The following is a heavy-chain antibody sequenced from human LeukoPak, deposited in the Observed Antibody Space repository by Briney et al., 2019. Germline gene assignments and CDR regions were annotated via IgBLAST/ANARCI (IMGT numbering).Heavy chain of an antibody. D-gene: IGHD6-19*01. J-gene: IGHJ6*02. CDR3: ARGAGSGWYYYYYGMDV. CDR2: INPNSGGT. V-gene: IGHV1-2*04. CDR1: GGTFSSYA. Sequence: ASVKVSCKASGGTFSSYAISWVRQAPGQGLEWMGWINPNSGGTNYAQKFQGWVTMTRDTSISTAYMELSRLRSDDTAVYYCARGAGSGWYYYYYGMDVWGQGTTVTVSS.